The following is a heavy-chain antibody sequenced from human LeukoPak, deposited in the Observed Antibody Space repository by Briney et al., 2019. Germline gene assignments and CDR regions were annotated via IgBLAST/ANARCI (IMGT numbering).Heavy chain of an antibody. Sequence: PGGSLRLSCAASGFSFSSYWMHWVRQVPGKGLVGVSRMNSDGSNTNYADSVKGRFTISRDNAKNSLYLQMHSLRAEDTAVYYCARVRGPAAARDYYYMDVWGKGTTVTISS. CDR3: ARVRGPAAARDYYYMDV. V-gene: IGHV3-74*01. CDR2: MNSDGSNT. CDR1: GFSFSSYW. D-gene: IGHD6-13*01. J-gene: IGHJ6*03.